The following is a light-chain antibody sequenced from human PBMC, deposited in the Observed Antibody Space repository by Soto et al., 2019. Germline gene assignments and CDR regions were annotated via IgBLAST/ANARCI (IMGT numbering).Light chain of an antibody. J-gene: IGKJ2*03. V-gene: IGKV3-15*01. CDR3: QQYENWPPYS. CDR2: WGS. Sequence: TQSPATLSVSLGEEVTLSCRASQSVGPNLAWYQQRPGQAPRLLIHWGSTRANGVPARFRGSGRGTDFTLTISSLQSEDLVVYYCQQYENWPPYSFGQGTKLEIK. CDR1: QSVGPN.